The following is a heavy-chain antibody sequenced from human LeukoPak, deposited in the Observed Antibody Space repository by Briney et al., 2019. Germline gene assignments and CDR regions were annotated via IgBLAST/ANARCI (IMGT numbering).Heavy chain of an antibody. CDR2: ISSSGSTI. Sequence: GGSLRLSCAASGFTFSSYEMNWVRQAPGKELEWVSYISSSGSTIYYADSVKGRFTISRDNAKNSLYLQMNSLRAEDTAVYYCAKGSEPGHFGGQGTLVTVSS. V-gene: IGHV3-48*03. CDR1: GFTFSSYE. J-gene: IGHJ4*02. CDR3: AKGSEPGHF. D-gene: IGHD3-3*02.